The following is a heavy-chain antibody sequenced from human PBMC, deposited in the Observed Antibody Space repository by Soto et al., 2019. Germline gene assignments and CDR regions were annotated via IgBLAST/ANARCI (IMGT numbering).Heavy chain of an antibody. Sequence: GGSLRLSCAASGFTFSSYAMHWVRQAPGKGLEWVAVISYDGSNKYYADSVKGRFTISRDNPKNTLYLQMNSLRAEDTAVYYCARDVAAAGGSWFDPWGQGTLVTVSS. J-gene: IGHJ5*02. V-gene: IGHV3-30-3*01. D-gene: IGHD6-13*01. CDR3: ARDVAAAGGSWFDP. CDR2: ISYDGSNK. CDR1: GFTFSSYA.